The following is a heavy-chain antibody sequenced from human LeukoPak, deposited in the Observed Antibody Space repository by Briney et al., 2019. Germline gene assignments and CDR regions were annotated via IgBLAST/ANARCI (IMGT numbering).Heavy chain of an antibody. J-gene: IGHJ6*03. D-gene: IGHD3-10*01. CDR2: IYYSGYT. Sequence: SETLSLTCTVSGGSISGSIYYWGWIRQSPGKGLEWIGSIYYSGYTNYNPSLKSRVTISVDTSKNQFSLKLSSVTAADTAVYYCARTTMVRGTYYMDVWGKGTTVTISS. V-gene: IGHV4-39*07. CDR1: GGSISGSIYY. CDR3: ARTTMVRGTYYMDV.